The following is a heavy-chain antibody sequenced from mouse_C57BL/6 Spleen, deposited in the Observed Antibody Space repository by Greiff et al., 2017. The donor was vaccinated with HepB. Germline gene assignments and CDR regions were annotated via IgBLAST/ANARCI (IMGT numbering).Heavy chain of an antibody. D-gene: IGHD2-13*01. V-gene: IGHV1-69*01. CDR1: GYTFTSYW. Sequence: QVQLQQPGAELVMPGASVKLSCKASGYTFTSYWMHWVKQRPGQGLEWIGEIDPSDSYTNYNQKFKGKSTLTVDKSSSTAYMQLSSLTSGDSAVYYCARKGDYFDYWGQGTTLTVSS. J-gene: IGHJ2*01. CDR3: ARKGDYFDY. CDR2: IDPSDSYT.